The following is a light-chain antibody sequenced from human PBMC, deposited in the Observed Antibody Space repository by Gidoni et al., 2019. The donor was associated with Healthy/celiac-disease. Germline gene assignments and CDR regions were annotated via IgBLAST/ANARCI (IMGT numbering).Light chain of an antibody. Sequence: DIQMTQSPSSLSASVGDRVTITCRASQSISSYLNWYQQKPGKAPKLLIYAASSLQSGVPSRFSGSGSGTDFTLTISSLQPEDFATYYCQQSYSTPFFTFGGXTKVEIK. V-gene: IGKV1-39*01. J-gene: IGKJ4*01. CDR2: AAS. CDR3: QQSYSTPFFT. CDR1: QSISSY.